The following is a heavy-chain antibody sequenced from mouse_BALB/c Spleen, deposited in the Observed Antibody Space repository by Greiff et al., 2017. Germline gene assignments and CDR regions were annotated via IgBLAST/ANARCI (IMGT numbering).Heavy chain of an antibody. CDR1: GFTFSDYY. V-gene: IGHV5-4*02. CDR2: ISDGGSYT. J-gene: IGHJ1*01. D-gene: IGHD2-14*01. CDR3: ARHEKVRRYFDV. Sequence: EVHLVESGGGLVKPGGSLKLSCAASGFTFSDYYMYWVRQTPEKRLEWVATISDGGSYTYYPDSVKGRFTISRDNAKNNLYLQMSSLKSEDTAMYYCARHEKVRRYFDVWGAGTTVTVSS.